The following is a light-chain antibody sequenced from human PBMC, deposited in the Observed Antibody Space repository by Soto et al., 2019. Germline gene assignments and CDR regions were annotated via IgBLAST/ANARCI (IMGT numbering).Light chain of an antibody. Sequence: QSVLTQPPSASGTPGQRVTISCSGSSCNIGSNTVNWYQQLPGTAPKLLIYNNNQRPSGVPVRFSGSKSGTSASLAISGLQSEDEADYYCAAWDDSLNGLVFGTGTKVTVL. J-gene: IGLJ1*01. V-gene: IGLV1-44*01. CDR3: AAWDDSLNGLV. CDR2: NNN. CDR1: SCNIGSNT.